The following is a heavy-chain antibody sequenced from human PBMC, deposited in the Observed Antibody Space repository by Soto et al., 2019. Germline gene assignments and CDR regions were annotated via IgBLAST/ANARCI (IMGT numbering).Heavy chain of an antibody. D-gene: IGHD3-10*01. Sequence: ASVKVSCKASGYTFTSYGIHWVRQAPGQRLEWTGWINAGNGNTKYSEKFQGRVTITRDTSASTAYLEMDNLRVEDTAVYFCARADLLRGHYYHYGMDVWGQGTTVTVSS. CDR1: GYTFTSYG. CDR2: INAGNGNT. J-gene: IGHJ6*02. CDR3: ARADLLRGHYYHYGMDV. V-gene: IGHV1-3*01.